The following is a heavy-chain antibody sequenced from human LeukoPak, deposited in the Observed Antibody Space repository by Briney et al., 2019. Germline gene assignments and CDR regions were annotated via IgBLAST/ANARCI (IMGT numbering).Heavy chain of an antibody. CDR3: ARPRCSGGSCYSAFDY. CDR2: IYHSGST. D-gene: IGHD2-15*01. CDR1: GYSISSGYY. Sequence: PSETLSLTCAVSGYSISSGYYWGWIRRPPGKGLEWIGSIYHSGSTYYNPSLKSRVTISVDTSKNQFSLKLSSVTAADTAVYYCARPRCSGGSCYSAFDYWGQGTLVTVSS. V-gene: IGHV4-38-2*01. J-gene: IGHJ4*02.